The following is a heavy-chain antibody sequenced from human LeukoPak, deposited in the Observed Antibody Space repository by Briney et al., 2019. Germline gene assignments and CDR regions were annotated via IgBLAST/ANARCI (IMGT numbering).Heavy chain of an antibody. Sequence: SETLSLTCAVYGGSFSGYYWSWIRQPPGKGLEWIGEINHSGSTNYNPSLKSRVTTSINTSKNQFSLKLSSVTAADTAVYYCARRNGQDIVATFRRRYYFDYWGQGTLLTVSS. CDR1: GGSFSGYY. CDR3: ARRNGQDIVATFRRRYYFDY. D-gene: IGHD5-12*01. CDR2: INHSGST. J-gene: IGHJ4*02. V-gene: IGHV4-34*01.